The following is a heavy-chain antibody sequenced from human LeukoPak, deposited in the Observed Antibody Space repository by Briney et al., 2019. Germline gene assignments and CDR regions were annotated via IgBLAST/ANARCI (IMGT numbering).Heavy chain of an antibody. CDR2: ISWDGGST. D-gene: IGHD3-22*01. V-gene: IGHV3-43*01. J-gene: IGHJ4*02. Sequence: PGGSLRLSCAASGFTFDDYTMHWVRHAPGKGLEWVSFISWDGGSTYYADSVKGRFTISRDNSKNSLYLQMNSLRTEDTALYYCAKDRRYYDSSGYLDYWGQGTLVTVSS. CDR1: GFTFDDYT. CDR3: AKDRRYYDSSGYLDY.